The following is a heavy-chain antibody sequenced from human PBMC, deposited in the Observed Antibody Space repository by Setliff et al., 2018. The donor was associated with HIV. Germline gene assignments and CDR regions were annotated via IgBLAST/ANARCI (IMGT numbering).Heavy chain of an antibody. J-gene: IGHJ3*02. CDR2: IYIGGST. Sequence: LRLSCAASGFTVSTYYMSWVRQAPGKGLEWVSTIYIGGSTYHADSVKGRFTLSRDTSKNTLFLQMNSLRPEDAAVYYCARDKTPGVRVNGAFDIWGQGTMVTVSS. CDR3: ARDKTPGVRVNGAFDI. V-gene: IGHV3-66*02. CDR1: GFTVSTYY. D-gene: IGHD7-27*01.